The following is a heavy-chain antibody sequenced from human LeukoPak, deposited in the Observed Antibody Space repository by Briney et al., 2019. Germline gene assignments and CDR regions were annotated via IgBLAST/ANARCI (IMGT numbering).Heavy chain of an antibody. CDR1: GFTFSDYY. Sequence: GRSLRLSCAASGFTFSDYYMAWIRQAPGKGLNWVSYISGSGTITYYADSLKGRFTISRDNAKNSLFVQMDSLRAEDTAVYSCVRILEGYSYYMDAWGKGTTVIVSS. CDR2: ISGSGTIT. V-gene: IGHV3-11*04. J-gene: IGHJ6*03. CDR3: VRILEGYSYYMDA.